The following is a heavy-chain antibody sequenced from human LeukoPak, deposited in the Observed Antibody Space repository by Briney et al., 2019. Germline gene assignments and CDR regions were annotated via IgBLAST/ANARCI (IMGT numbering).Heavy chain of an antibody. CDR3: ARDVTPNKYDY. V-gene: IGHV1-46*01. D-gene: IGHD2-15*01. Sequence: GASVKVSCKASGYTFTGYYMHWVRQAPGQGLEWMGIINPSGGSTSYAQKFQGRVTMTRDMSTSTVYMELSSLRSEDTAVYYCARDVTPNKYDYWGQGTLVTVSS. CDR1: GYTFTGYY. J-gene: IGHJ4*02. CDR2: INPSGGST.